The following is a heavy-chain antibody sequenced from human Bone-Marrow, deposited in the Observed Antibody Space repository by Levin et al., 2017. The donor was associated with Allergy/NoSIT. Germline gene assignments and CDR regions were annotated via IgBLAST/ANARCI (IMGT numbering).Heavy chain of an antibody. CDR1: GFTFSSYC. CDR2: ISYDGSNK. Sequence: GESLKISCAASGFTFSSYCMHWVRQAPGKGLEWVAVISYDGSNKYYADSVKGRFTISRDNSKNTLYLQMNSLRAEDTAVYYCAKTLGAAWSGYYGGPGYYGMDVWGQGTTVTVSS. D-gene: IGHD3-3*01. J-gene: IGHJ6*02. V-gene: IGHV3-30*18. CDR3: AKTLGAAWSGYYGGPGYYGMDV.